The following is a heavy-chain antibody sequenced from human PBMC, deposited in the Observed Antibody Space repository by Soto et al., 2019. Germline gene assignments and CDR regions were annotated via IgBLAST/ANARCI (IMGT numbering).Heavy chain of an antibody. J-gene: IGHJ6*02. CDR1: GYTFTSYG. CDR2: ISAYNGNT. D-gene: IGHD3-3*01. V-gene: IGHV1-18*01. CDR3: AISPLDSIYYYGMDV. Sequence: QVQLVQSGAEVKKPGASVKVSCKASGYTFTSYGISWVRQAPGQGLEWMGWISAYNGNTNYAQKLQGRVTMTTDTSTSTGYMEPRSLRSDDTAVYYCAISPLDSIYYYGMDVWGQGTTVTVSS.